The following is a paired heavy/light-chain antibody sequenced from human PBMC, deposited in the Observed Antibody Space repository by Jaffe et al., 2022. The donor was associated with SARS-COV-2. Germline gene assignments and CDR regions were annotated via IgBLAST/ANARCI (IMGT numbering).Heavy chain of an antibody. D-gene: IGHD2-21*01. CDR1: GFTLSGYW. J-gene: IGHJ5*02. CDR2: INQDGSRK. Sequence: EVQLVESGGGLVQPGGSLRLSCAASGFTLSGYWMTWVRQAPGKGLEWVANINQDGSRKHYVDSLKGRFTISRDNAKNSLYLQMNSLRAEDTAVYYCSRDMGESWGQGTLVTVSS. V-gene: IGHV3-7*01. CDR3: SRDMGES.
Light chain of an antibody. V-gene: IGLV1-47*01. J-gene: IGLJ3*02. Sequence: QSVLTQPPSASGTPGQGVTISCSGSSSNIGSHDVYWYQQFPGTAPKLLIYKNNQRPSGVPDRFSGSKSGTSDFLAISGLRSEDEADYYCAAWDDSLSGWVFGGGTKLTVL. CDR2: KNN. CDR3: AAWDDSLSGWV. CDR1: SSNIGSHD.